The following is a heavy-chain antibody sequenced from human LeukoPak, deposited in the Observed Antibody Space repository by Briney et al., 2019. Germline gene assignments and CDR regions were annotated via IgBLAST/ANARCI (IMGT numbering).Heavy chain of an antibody. CDR3: AITPRITGTTSPYYYYYTDV. J-gene: IGHJ6*03. V-gene: IGHV4-4*09. CDR2: IYTSGST. CDR1: GGSISSYY. D-gene: IGHD1-7*01. Sequence: PSETLSLTCTVSGGSISSYYWSWIRQPPGKGLEWIGYIYTSGSTNYNPSLKSRVTISVDTSKNQFSLKLSSVTAADTAVYYCAITPRITGTTSPYYYYYTDVWGKGTTVTVSS.